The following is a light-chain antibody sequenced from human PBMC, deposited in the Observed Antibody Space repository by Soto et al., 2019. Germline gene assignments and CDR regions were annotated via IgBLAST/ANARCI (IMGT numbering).Light chain of an antibody. Sequence: QSALTQPASVSGSPGQSITISCTGTTSDIGSYNLVSWYLQHPGNAPKLMIFEDSKRPSGVSNRFSGSKSGNTASLTISGLQAEDEGDYYCCSYAGSSTLVFGGGTKVTVL. CDR2: EDS. CDR1: TSDIGSYNL. V-gene: IGLV2-23*01. CDR3: CSYAGSSTLV. J-gene: IGLJ2*01.